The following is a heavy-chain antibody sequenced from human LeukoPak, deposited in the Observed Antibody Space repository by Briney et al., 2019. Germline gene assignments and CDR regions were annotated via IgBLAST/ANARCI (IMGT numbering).Heavy chain of an antibody. Sequence: SETLSLTCTVSGVSVSSGSYYWSWIRQPPGKGLEWIGYIYYSGSTNYSPSLKSRVTISIDTSKNQFSLKLSSVTAADTAVYYCAREDVATMAFDYWGQGTLVSVSS. CDR3: AREDVATMAFDY. J-gene: IGHJ4*02. CDR1: GVSVSSGSYY. V-gene: IGHV4-61*01. CDR2: IYYSGST. D-gene: IGHD5-12*01.